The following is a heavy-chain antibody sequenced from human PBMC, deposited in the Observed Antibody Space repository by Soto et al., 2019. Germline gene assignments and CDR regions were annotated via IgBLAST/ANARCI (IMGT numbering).Heavy chain of an antibody. CDR2: ISYSGST. D-gene: IGHD3-22*01. CDR3: ARGTHYYDINAWFDP. J-gene: IGHJ5*02. Sequence: SETLSLTCTVSGGSISSGDYYWSWIRQPPGKGLEWIGYISYSGSTYYNPSLKSRVTISEDTSKNHFSLKLSSVTAADTAVYYGARGTHYYDINAWFDPWGQGTLVTLSS. CDR1: GGSISSGDYY. V-gene: IGHV4-30-4*01.